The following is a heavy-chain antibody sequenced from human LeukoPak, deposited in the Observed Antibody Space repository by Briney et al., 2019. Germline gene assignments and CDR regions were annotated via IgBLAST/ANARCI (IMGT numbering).Heavy chain of an antibody. J-gene: IGHJ3*02. CDR1: GYTFTSYG. Sequence: ASVKVSCKASGYTFTSYGISWVRQAPGQGLEWMGWISAYNGNTNYAQKLQGRVTMTTDTSTSTAYMELRSLRSDDTAVYYCARDHYDFWCGDAFDIWGQGTMVTVSS. D-gene: IGHD3-3*01. CDR3: ARDHYDFWCGDAFDI. V-gene: IGHV1-18*01. CDR2: ISAYNGNT.